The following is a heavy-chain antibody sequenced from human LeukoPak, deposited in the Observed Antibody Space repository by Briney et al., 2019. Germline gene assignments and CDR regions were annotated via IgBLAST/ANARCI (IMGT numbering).Heavy chain of an antibody. CDR1: GFTFSSYW. V-gene: IGHV3-7*01. CDR2: IKKDGGER. Sequence: AGGSLRLSCAASGFTFSSYWMNWVRQAPGKGLEWVANIKKDGGERYYVDSVKGRFTISRDNTKKSLYLQMNTLRAEDTAVYYCARDLAGPPQEAFDIWGQGTMVTVSS. J-gene: IGHJ3*02. CDR3: ARDLAGPPQEAFDI.